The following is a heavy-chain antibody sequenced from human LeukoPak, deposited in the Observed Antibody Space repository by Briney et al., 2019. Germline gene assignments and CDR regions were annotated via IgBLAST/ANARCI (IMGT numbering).Heavy chain of an antibody. D-gene: IGHD6-25*01. CDR2: IWYDGSNK. J-gene: IGHJ4*02. CDR1: GFTFSSYG. CDR3: ARGLEHPAAGGFDY. V-gene: IGHV3-33*01. Sequence: PGGSLRLSCAAAGFTFSSYGMHWVRQAPGKGLEWVAVIWYDGSNKYYADSVKGRFTISRDNSKNTLYLQMNSLRAEDTAVYYCARGLEHPAAGGFDYWGQGTLVTVSS.